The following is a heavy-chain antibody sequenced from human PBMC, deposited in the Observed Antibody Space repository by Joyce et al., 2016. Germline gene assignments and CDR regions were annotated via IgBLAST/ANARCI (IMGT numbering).Heavy chain of an antibody. J-gene: IGHJ4*02. CDR1: GFPSLNFA. CDR3: ATLEDGQRDTSDYIPFDH. CDR2: ITSGGGA. V-gene: IGHV3-23*01. Sequence: EVQVLQSGGGLVQPGGSLRLSCAASGFPSLNFAMNWVRQAPGKGLEWVSTITSGGGAFYADSVKGRFTISRDNSQKTVDLQMSSLRAEDTAVYYCATLEDGQRDTSDYIPFDHWGQGTLVTVSS. D-gene: IGHD3-16*01.